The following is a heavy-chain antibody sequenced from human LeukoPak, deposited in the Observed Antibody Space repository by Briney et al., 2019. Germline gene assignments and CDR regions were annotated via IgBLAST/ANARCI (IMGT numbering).Heavy chain of an antibody. V-gene: IGHV3-11*05. D-gene: IGHD3-16*01. CDR1: GFTFSDYY. CDR2: ISSSSGFT. CDR3: ARGSPPGD. J-gene: IGHJ4*02. Sequence: GGSLRLSCAASGFTFSDYYMTWIRRAPGKGLEWVSYISSSSGFTKYADSVRGRFTISRDNAKNSLYLQMYTLRVDDTAVYYCARGSPPGDWGQGTLVTVSS.